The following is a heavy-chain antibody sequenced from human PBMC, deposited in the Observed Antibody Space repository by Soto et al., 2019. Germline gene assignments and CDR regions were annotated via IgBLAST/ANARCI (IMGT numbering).Heavy chain of an antibody. V-gene: IGHV3-30*18. CDR1: GFTLSTYG. Sequence: QVQLVESGGGVVQPGRSLRLSCAASGFTLSTYGMHWVRQAPGKGLEWVAVISNDGSNKYYADSVKGRFTISRDNSKNTLYLQMNSLRVEDTAVYYCAKDGEGGYGADGYYFDYWGQGTLVTVSS. CDR3: AKDGEGGYGADGYYFDY. J-gene: IGHJ4*02. CDR2: ISNDGSNK. D-gene: IGHD4-17*01.